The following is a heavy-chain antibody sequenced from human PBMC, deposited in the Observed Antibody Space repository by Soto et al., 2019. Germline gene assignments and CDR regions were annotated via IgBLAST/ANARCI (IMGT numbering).Heavy chain of an antibody. V-gene: IGHV3-7*01. Sequence: PGGSLRLSCTFSGFRISSYWMSWVRQTPGKGLEWVANIMQDGSEKQYVDSVEGRFTISRDNAKNSVYLQMNGLRVEDTAVYYCGRGHSAPDYWGQGTLVTVSS. CDR2: IMQDGSEK. J-gene: IGHJ4*02. CDR1: GFRISSYW. CDR3: GRGHSAPDY.